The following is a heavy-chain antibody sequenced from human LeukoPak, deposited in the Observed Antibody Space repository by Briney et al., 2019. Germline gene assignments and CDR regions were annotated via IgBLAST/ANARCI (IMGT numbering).Heavy chain of an antibody. Sequence: GGSLRLSCAASGFTFSSYWMNWVRQAPGKGLEWVASIKQDGSEKYYVDSVKGRFTISRDNAKNSVYLQMNSLRAEDTAVYYCGRRGSTSWNVDWGQGTLVTVSS. CDR2: IKQDGSEK. V-gene: IGHV3-7*01. CDR3: GRRGSTSWNVD. CDR1: GFTFSSYW. D-gene: IGHD2-2*01. J-gene: IGHJ4*02.